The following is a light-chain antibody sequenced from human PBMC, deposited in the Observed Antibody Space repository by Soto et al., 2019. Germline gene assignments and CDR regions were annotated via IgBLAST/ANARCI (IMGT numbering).Light chain of an antibody. CDR3: CSYAGTYTLV. CDR1: TSDVGDSND. V-gene: IGLV2-11*01. Sequence: QSALTQPRSVSGSPGQSVTISCSGTTSDVGDSNDVSWYQHHPGKAPKLIIFDVTKRPSGVPDRFSGSKSGNPASLTISGLQAEYEADYYCCSYAGTYTLVFGSGTKVTVL. CDR2: DVT. J-gene: IGLJ1*01.